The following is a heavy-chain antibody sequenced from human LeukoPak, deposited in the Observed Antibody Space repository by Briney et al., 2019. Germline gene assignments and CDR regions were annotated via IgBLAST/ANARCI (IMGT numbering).Heavy chain of an antibody. CDR3: AGGYCSTTRWFDY. D-gene: IGHD2-2*01. Sequence: PGGSLKLSCAASGFTFSSYGMHWVRQAPGKGLEWVAVIWYDGSNKYYADSVKGRFTISRDNSKNTLYLQMNSLRAEDTAVYYCAGGYCSTTRWFDYWGQGTLVTVSS. CDR1: GFTFSSYG. CDR2: IWYDGSNK. V-gene: IGHV3-33*01. J-gene: IGHJ5*01.